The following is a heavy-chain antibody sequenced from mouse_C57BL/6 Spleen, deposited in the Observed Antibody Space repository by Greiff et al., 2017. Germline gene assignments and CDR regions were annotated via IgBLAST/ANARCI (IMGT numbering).Heavy chain of an antibody. CDR1: GYTFTSYW. CDR3: ALLRYFDV. J-gene: IGHJ1*03. V-gene: IGHV1-69*01. Sequence: QVQLQQPGAELEMPGASVKLSCKASGYTFTSYWMHWVKQRPGQGLEWIGEIDPSDSYTNYNQKVKGKSTLTVDKSSSTAYMQLSSLTSEDSAVYYCALLRYFDVWGTGTTVTVSS. CDR2: IDPSDSYT. D-gene: IGHD1-1*01.